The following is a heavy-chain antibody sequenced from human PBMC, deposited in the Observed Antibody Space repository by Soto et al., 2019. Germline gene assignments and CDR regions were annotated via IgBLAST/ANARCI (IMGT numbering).Heavy chain of an antibody. Sequence: PSETLSLTCSVSGASIRSGGYYWSWLRQSPGKGLEWIGHIYYTGSTFYSPSLKSRLTISLDTSKNQFSLDLRSVTAADTAMYYCARIEMASIKWGRGTPVTVSS. V-gene: IGHV4-31*03. CDR3: ARIEMASIK. CDR1: GASIRSGGYY. J-gene: IGHJ4*02. CDR2: IYYTGST.